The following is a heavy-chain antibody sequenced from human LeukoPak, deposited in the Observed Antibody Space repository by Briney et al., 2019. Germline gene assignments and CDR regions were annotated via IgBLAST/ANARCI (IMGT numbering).Heavy chain of an antibody. V-gene: IGHV3-53*01. Sequence: PGGSLRLSCAASGFTVSSNYMSWVRQAPGKGLEWVSVIYSGGSTYYADSVKGRFTISRDNSKNTLYLQMNSLRAEDTAVYYCAKEAAGYSSGYFDYWGQGTLVTVSS. J-gene: IGHJ4*02. CDR3: AKEAAGYSSGYFDY. CDR2: IYSGGST. CDR1: GFTVSSNY. D-gene: IGHD6-19*01.